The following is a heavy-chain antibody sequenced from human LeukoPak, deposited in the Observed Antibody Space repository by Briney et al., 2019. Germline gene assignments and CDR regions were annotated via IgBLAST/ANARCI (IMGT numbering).Heavy chain of an antibody. V-gene: IGHV3-73*01. CDR2: IRSQANSYAT. J-gene: IGHJ4*02. Sequence: HPGGSLRLSCAASGFTFSGSAMHWVRQASGKGREWVGRIRSQANSYATAYAASVKGRFTISRDDSKNTAYLQMNSLKTEDTAVYYCTSSDYVWGSYRLVPFWGQGTLVTVSS. CDR1: GFTFSGSA. D-gene: IGHD3-16*02. CDR3: TSSDYVWGSYRLVPF.